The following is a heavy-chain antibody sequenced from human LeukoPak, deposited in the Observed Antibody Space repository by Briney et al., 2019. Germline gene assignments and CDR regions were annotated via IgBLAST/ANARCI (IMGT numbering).Heavy chain of an antibody. CDR3: ARDTSGEQWLVGFYDAFDI. CDR1: GFTFSSYW. D-gene: IGHD6-19*01. CDR2: IKQDGSEK. J-gene: IGHJ3*02. V-gene: IGHV3-7*01. Sequence: GGSLRLSCAASGFTFSSYWMSWVRQAPGKGLEWVANIKQDGSEKYYVDSVKGQFTISRDNAKNSLYLQMNSLRAEDTAVYYCARDTSGEQWLVGFYDAFDIWGQGTMVTVSS.